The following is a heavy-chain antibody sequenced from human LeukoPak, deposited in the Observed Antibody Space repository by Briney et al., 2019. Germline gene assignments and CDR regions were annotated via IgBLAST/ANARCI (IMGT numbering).Heavy chain of an antibody. CDR3: AKDLGYSGYDSKFDY. J-gene: IGHJ4*02. CDR1: GFTFNNYG. V-gene: IGHV3-23*01. D-gene: IGHD5-12*01. CDR2: ISSSGGST. Sequence: GGSLRLSCAASGFTFNNYGMSWVRQAPRKGLEWVSGISSSGGSTYYADSVKGRFTISRDNSKNTLYLQMNSLRAEDTAVYYCAKDLGYSGYDSKFDYWGQGTLVTVSS.